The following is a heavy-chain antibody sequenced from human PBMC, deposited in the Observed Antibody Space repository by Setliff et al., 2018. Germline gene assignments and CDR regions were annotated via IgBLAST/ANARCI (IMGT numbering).Heavy chain of an antibody. D-gene: IGHD3-10*01. Sequence: SETLSLTCSVSGGSISSYYWSWIRQPPGKGLEWIGYIYTSGSTNYNPSLKSRVTISLDMSKNQFSLKLSSVTAADTAVYYCARAYYYASGNSHNYYMDVWGKGTAVTVSS. V-gene: IGHV4-59*01. CDR3: ARAYYYASGNSHNYYMDV. J-gene: IGHJ6*03. CDR1: GGSISSYY. CDR2: IYTSGST.